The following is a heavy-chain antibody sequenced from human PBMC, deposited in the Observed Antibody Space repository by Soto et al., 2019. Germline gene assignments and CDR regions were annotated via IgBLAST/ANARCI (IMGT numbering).Heavy chain of an antibody. Sequence: EVQLLESGVGLVQPGGSMRLSCAASGFIFRNQAMCWVRQGRGKGLEFVSCISGSGDEIFFLDSVKGRFAISRDNSENTLFLQMSSLRAEDKAVYYCARRGTYQWGHFDYWGQGVEVTVSS. CDR1: GFIFRNQA. CDR2: ISGSGDEI. D-gene: IGHD2-8*01. V-gene: IGHV3-23*01. CDR3: ARRGTYQWGHFDY. J-gene: IGHJ4*02.